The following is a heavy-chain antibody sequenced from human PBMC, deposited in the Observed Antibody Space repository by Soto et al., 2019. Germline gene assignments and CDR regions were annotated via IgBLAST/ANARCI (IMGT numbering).Heavy chain of an antibody. CDR1: GFSFSSYS. Sequence: GGSLRLSCAASGFSFSSYSMNWVRQAPGKGLEWVSSISSTSIHINYADSVKGRFTISRDNAKNSLYLQMNSLRAEDTAVYYCARAPEDGWGQGTTVTVSS. CDR3: ARAPEDG. V-gene: IGHV3-21*06. CDR2: ISSTSIHI. D-gene: IGHD2-15*01. J-gene: IGHJ6*02.